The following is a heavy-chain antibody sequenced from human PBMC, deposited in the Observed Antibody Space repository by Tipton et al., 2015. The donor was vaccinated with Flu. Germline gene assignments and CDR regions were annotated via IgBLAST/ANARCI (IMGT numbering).Heavy chain of an antibody. Sequence: QLVQSGAEVKKPGASVKVSCKASGYTFTSYGISWVRQAPGQGLEWMGRINAYSGNTNYAQNLQGRVTMTTDTSTSTAYMELRSLRSDDTAVYYCARPWGYCSGFNCPGYVFDIWGQGTMVTVSS. V-gene: IGHV1-18*01. CDR1: GYTFTSYG. CDR3: ARPWGYCSGFNCPGYVFDI. CDR2: INAYSGNT. D-gene: IGHD2-15*01. J-gene: IGHJ3*02.